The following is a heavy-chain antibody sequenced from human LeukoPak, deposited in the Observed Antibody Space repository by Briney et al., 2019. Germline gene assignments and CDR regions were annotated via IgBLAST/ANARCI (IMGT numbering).Heavy chain of an antibody. D-gene: IGHD3-3*01. V-gene: IGHV4-34*01. CDR1: GGSFSGYY. CDR2: INHSGST. Sequence: PSETLSLTCAVYGGSFSGYYWSWIRQPPGKGLEWIGEINHSGSTNYNPSLKSRVTISVDTSKNQFSLKLSSVTAADTAVYYCAISTTFFFDSAFDIWGQGTMVTASS. J-gene: IGHJ3*02. CDR3: AISTTFFFDSAFDI.